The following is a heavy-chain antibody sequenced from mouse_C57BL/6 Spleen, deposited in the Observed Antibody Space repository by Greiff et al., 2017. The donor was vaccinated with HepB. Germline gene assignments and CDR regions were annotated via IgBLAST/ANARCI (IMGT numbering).Heavy chain of an antibody. CDR2: IYPRSGNT. CDR1: GYTFTSYG. V-gene: IGHV1-81*01. Sequence: VNVVESGAELARPGASVKLSCKASGYTFTSYGISWVKQRTGQGLEWIGEIYPRSGNTYYNEKFKGKATLTADKSSSTAYMELRSLTSEDSAVYFCARSLYGNFPFDYWGQGTTLTVSS. CDR3: ARSLYGNFPFDY. J-gene: IGHJ2*01. D-gene: IGHD2-1*01.